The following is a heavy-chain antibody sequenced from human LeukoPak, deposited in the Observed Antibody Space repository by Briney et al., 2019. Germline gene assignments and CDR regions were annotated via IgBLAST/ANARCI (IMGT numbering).Heavy chain of an antibody. CDR1: GYTFTNFE. Sequence: ASVKVSCKTSGYTFTNFEVNWVRQTTGQGLEWMGWINPNSGDTAYAQKLQDRVTMTRNTSTSTAYMDLSSLSSDDTAVYYCARFRIHYGSGRPSGLDVWGQGTTVTVSS. CDR2: INPNSGDT. CDR3: ARFRIHYGSGRPSGLDV. J-gene: IGHJ6*02. V-gene: IGHV1-8*01. D-gene: IGHD3-10*01.